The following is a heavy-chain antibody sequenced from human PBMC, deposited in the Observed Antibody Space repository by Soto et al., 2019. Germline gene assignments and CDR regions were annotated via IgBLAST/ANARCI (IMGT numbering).Heavy chain of an antibody. CDR1: GFTFSSYT. Sequence: PGGSLRLSCAASGFTFSSYTMGWVRQPPGKGLEWVSDIRSGDGATYYADSVKGRFTISRGNSKNTLYMQMDSLRLEDTGVYYCARDGLPDDFRSGGYWFDPWGQGTQVTVSS. D-gene: IGHD3-3*01. CDR2: IRSGDGAT. CDR3: ARDGLPDDFRSGGYWFDP. J-gene: IGHJ5*02. V-gene: IGHV3-23*01.